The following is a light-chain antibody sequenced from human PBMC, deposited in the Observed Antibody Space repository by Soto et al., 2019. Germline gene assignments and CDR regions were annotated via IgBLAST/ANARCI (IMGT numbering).Light chain of an antibody. CDR2: DAS. V-gene: IGKV3-15*01. CDR1: QAIRSN. Sequence: EIVMTQSPSTLSVSTGERATLSCRASQAIRSNLAWYQQKPGQAPRLLIYDASSRATGVPARFSGSGSGTDFTLSISSLQSEDSAVYFCQQYNSWPPLTFGGGTKVDIK. J-gene: IGKJ4*01. CDR3: QQYNSWPPLT.